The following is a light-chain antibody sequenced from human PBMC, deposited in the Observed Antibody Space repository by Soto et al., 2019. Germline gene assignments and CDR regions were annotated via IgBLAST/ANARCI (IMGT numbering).Light chain of an antibody. Sequence: EIVWTQSPGTLSLSPGERATLSCRAGQGVTTNFAWYQQKSGQSPRLLIYDVSIRATGIPARFSGSGSGTEFTLTISSLQSEDFAVYYCQQYKNWPTWTFGQGTKVDIK. J-gene: IGKJ1*01. CDR1: QGVTTN. CDR3: QQYKNWPTWT. CDR2: DVS. V-gene: IGKV3-15*01.